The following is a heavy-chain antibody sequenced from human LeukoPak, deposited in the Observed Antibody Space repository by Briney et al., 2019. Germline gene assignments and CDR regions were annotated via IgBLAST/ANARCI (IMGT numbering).Heavy chain of an antibody. Sequence: GGSLRLSCAASGFTFSSYSMNWVRQAPGKGLEWVSYISSSSSTIYYADSVKGRFTISRDNAKDSLYLQMNSLRAEDTAVYYCAREGYYDSSGYYSHWGQGTLVTVSS. D-gene: IGHD3-22*01. J-gene: IGHJ4*02. CDR2: ISSSSSTI. V-gene: IGHV3-48*04. CDR3: AREGYYDSSGYYSH. CDR1: GFTFSSYS.